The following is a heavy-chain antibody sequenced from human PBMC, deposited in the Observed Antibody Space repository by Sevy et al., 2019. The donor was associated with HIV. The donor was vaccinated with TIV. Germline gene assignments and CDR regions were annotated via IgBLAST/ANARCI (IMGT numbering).Heavy chain of an antibody. CDR2: MKSKTVGGTT. Sequence: GGSLRLSCAASGFTFSIIYMNWVRQSPGKGLEWVGRMKSKTVGGTTDYAAPVKDRFIMSRDDSKNTLYLQMNSLKADESAVYYCTKVGFPHWRSEAFDIWGQGTMVTVSS. J-gene: IGHJ3*02. CDR1: GFTFSIIY. D-gene: IGHD2-15*01. V-gene: IGHV3-15*01. CDR3: TKVGFPHWRSEAFDI.